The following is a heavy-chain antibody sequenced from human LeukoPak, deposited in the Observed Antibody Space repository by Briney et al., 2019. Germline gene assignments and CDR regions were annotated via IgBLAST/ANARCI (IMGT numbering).Heavy chain of an antibody. CDR3: ARAPRFSASGSFYYCGMDV. CDR2: VGTAGGT. D-gene: IGHD3-10*01. Sequence: GGSLRLSCATSGFTFSNYDMHWVRQTTGKGLEWVSAVGTAGGTYYAGSVKGRFTISRENAKNSLYLQMNSLRAGDTAVYYCARAPRFSASGSFYYCGMDVWGQGTTVTVSS. V-gene: IGHV3-13*01. J-gene: IGHJ6*02. CDR1: GFTFSNYD.